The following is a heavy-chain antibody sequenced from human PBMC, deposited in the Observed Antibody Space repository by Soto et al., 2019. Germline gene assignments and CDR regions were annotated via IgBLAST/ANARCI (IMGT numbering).Heavy chain of an antibody. V-gene: IGHV1-8*01. CDR1: GYTFSNYD. CDR3: ARNWNYQKSDY. D-gene: IGHD1-7*01. Sequence: QVQLVQSGAEVKKPGASVKVSCKASGYTFSNYDINWVRQATGQGLEWMGWMNPNSGKTGYAQKFQGRVTMTKNTSISTAYMELSSLRSEDTAVYYCARNWNYQKSDYWGQGTLVTVSS. J-gene: IGHJ4*02. CDR2: MNPNSGKT.